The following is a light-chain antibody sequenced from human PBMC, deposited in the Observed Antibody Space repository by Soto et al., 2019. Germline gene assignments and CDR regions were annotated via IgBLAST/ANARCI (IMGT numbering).Light chain of an antibody. CDR1: QSVSSSY. J-gene: IGKJ1*01. CDR3: QQLYNTTLT. CDR2: GAS. Sequence: IVLTQSPGHPSLSPGERATLSCRASQSVSSSYLAWYQQKPGQAPRLLIYGASSRATGIPDRFSGSVSGTDCTITISSLQEEDGSVYDCQQLYNTTLTFGQGTKVDIK. V-gene: IGKV3-20*01.